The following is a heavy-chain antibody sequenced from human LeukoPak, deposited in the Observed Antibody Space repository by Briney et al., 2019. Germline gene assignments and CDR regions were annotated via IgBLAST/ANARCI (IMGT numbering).Heavy chain of an antibody. Sequence: GGSVRLSCAASGFTFSTYSMNWVRQAPGKGLEWVSYISSSISTMYYADSVEGRFTISRDNAKTSLYLQMNSLRDEDTAIYYCARDFADGDRFDIWGQGTLVTVSS. CDR2: ISSSISTM. CDR1: GFTFSTYS. CDR3: ARDFADGDRFDI. V-gene: IGHV3-48*02. D-gene: IGHD4-17*01. J-gene: IGHJ3*02.